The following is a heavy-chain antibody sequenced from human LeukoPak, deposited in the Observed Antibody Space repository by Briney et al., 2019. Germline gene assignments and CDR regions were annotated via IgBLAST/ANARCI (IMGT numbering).Heavy chain of an antibody. V-gene: IGHV3-7*01. J-gene: IGHJ4*02. CDR1: GFSFTNYW. D-gene: IGHD2-15*01. Sequence: GGPLRLSCAASGFSFTNYWMSWVRQAPGKGLEWVANVKEDGTTKQYVDSVKGRFTISRDNAKNSLYLQMDSLRAEDTALYYCVSQEVVPHWGQGTLVSVSS. CDR3: VSQEVVPH. CDR2: VKEDGTTK.